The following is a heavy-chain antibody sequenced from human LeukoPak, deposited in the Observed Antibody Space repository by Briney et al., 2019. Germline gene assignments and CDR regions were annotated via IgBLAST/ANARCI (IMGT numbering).Heavy chain of an antibody. CDR1: GFAFNTYS. CDR3: AKDLYYDSSGYYLNDCFDY. V-gene: IGHV3-23*01. D-gene: IGHD3-22*01. CDR2: ISGSGGST. Sequence: GGSLRLSCAASGFAFNTYSMNWVRQAPGKGLEWVSAISGSGGSTYYADSVKGRFTISRDNSKNTLYLQMNSLRAEDTAVYYCAKDLYYDSSGYYLNDCFDYWGQGTLVTVSS. J-gene: IGHJ4*02.